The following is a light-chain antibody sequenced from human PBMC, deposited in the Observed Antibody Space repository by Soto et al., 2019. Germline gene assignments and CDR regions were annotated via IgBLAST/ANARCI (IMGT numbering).Light chain of an antibody. CDR3: QQYNSYSWA. Sequence: DLQMTQSPSPLSASVGDRVTITCRASQSISSWLAWYQQKPGKAPKLLIYDASSLESGVPSRFSGSGSGTEFTLTISSLQPDDFATYYCQQYNSYSWAFGQGTKVEIK. J-gene: IGKJ1*01. CDR2: DAS. CDR1: QSISSW. V-gene: IGKV1-5*01.